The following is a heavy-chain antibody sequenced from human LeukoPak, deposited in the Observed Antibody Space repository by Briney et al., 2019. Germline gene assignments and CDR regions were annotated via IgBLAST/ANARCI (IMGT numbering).Heavy chain of an antibody. CDR3: AKTPPYSSSWYRDFDY. CDR2: IYSGGST. V-gene: IGHV3-53*04. D-gene: IGHD6-13*01. CDR1: GFTFSSYW. J-gene: IGHJ4*02. Sequence: GGSLRLSCAASGFTFSSYWMSWVRQAPGKGLEWVSVIYSGGSTYYADSVKGRFTISRHNSKNTLYLQMNSLRAEDTAVYYCAKTPPYSSSWYRDFDYWGQGTLVTVSS.